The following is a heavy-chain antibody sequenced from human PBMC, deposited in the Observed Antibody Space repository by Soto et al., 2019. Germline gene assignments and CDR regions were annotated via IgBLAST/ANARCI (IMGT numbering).Heavy chain of an antibody. D-gene: IGHD5-18*01. V-gene: IGHV3-21*01. CDR1: GCTFSDHY. CDR2: ISSSSSYI. CDR3: ARDQPGYSYGYGLGY. Sequence: PGGSLRLSCAASGCTFSDHYMDWVRQAPGKGLEWVSSISSSSSYIYYADSVKGRFTISRDNAKNSLYLQMNSLRAEDTAVYYCARDQPGYSYGYGLGYWGQGTLVTVSS. J-gene: IGHJ4*02.